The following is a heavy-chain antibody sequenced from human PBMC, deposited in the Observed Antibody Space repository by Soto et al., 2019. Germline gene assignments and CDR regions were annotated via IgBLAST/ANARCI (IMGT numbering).Heavy chain of an antibody. CDR3: AKLDLGAFDP. D-gene: IGHD1-26*01. J-gene: IGHJ5*02. V-gene: IGHV4-59*08. CDR1: GGSIGTYY. CDR2: IYHSGST. Sequence: SETLSLTCTVSGGSIGTYYWSWIRQPPGKGLEWIAYIYHSGSTVFNPSLKSRVTISVDTSKNQFSLKLSSVTAADTAVYYCAKLDLGAFDPWGQGTLVTVSS.